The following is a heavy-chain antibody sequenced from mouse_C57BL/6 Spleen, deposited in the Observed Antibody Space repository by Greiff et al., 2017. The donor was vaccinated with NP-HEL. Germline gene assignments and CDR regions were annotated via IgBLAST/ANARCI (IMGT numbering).Heavy chain of an antibody. Sequence: LQESGPGLVQPSQSLSITCTVSGFSLTSYGVHWVRQSPGKGLEWLGVIWRGGSTDYNAAFMSRLSITKDNSKSQVIFKMNSLQADDTAIYYCAKTYYGNWYFDVWGTGTTVTVSS. V-gene: IGHV2-5*01. CDR3: AKTYYGNWYFDV. CDR2: IWRGGST. D-gene: IGHD2-10*01. CDR1: GFSLTSYG. J-gene: IGHJ1*03.